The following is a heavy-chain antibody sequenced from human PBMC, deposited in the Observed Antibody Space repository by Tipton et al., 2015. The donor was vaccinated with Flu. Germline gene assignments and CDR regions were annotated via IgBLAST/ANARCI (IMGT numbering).Heavy chain of an antibody. CDR1: GGSISSSNYY. CDR2: IYYSGST. Sequence: LRLSCTVSGGSISSSNYYWSWIRQPPGKGLEWIGYIYYSGSTNYNPSLKSRVAISVDTSKNQFSLKLSSVTAADTAVYYCARGDCSSTSCLDYWGQGTLVTVSS. D-gene: IGHD2-2*01. V-gene: IGHV4-61*01. J-gene: IGHJ4*02. CDR3: ARGDCSSTSCLDY.